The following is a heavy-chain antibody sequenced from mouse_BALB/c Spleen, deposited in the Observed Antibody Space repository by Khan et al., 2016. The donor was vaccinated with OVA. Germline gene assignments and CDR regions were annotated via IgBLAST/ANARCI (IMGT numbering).Heavy chain of an antibody. Sequence: EVQLQESGPGLVKPSQSLSLTCTVTGYSITSGYAWNWIRHFPGNKLEWMGYISYSGVTSYTPSLKSRISITRDTSKNQFFLQLNSVTTEDTATYYCARRNYYEYYFDYWGQGTTLTVSS. CDR3: ARRNYYEYYFDY. CDR1: GYSITSGYA. CDR2: ISYSGVT. J-gene: IGHJ2*01. V-gene: IGHV3-2*02. D-gene: IGHD1-1*01.